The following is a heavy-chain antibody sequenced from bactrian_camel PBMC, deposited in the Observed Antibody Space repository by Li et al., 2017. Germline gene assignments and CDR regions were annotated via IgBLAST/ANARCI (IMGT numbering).Heavy chain of an antibody. CDR2: IGSDGKV. Sequence: QLVESGGGSVEAGGSLTLSCAASGFAFSTWCMGWFRQVPGTEREGVARIGSDGKVMYTDAVKGRFTISRDNAKNTLYLQMNSLKPEDTALYYCAADSVNLQLARWYNYWGQGTQVTVSS. V-gene: IGHV3S9*01. D-gene: IGHD6*01. J-gene: IGHJ4*01. CDR1: GFAFSTWC. CDR3: AADSVNLQLARWYNY.